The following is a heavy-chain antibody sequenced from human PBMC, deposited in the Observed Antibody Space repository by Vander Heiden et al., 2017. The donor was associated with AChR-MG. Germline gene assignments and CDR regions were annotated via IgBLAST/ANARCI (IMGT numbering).Heavy chain of an antibody. CDR2: IYSGGST. CDR3: ARDRSLRRWGYFDY. V-gene: IGHV3-53*02. J-gene: IGHJ4*02. D-gene: IGHD3-10*01. CDR1: GFTVSSNY. Sequence: EVQLVDTGGGLIQPGGSLRLSCAASGFTVSSNYMSGVRQAPGKGLEWVSVIYSGGSTYYADSVKGRFTISRDNSKNTLYLQMNSLRAEDTAVYYCARDRSLRRWGYFDYWGQGTLVTVSS.